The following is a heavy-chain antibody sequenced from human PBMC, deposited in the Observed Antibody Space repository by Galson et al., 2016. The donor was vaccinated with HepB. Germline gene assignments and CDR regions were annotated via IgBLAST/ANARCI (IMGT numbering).Heavy chain of an antibody. CDR2: ILPIYGPA. CDR1: GGTFSHSV. Sequence: SVKVSCKASGGTFSHSVFSWVRQAPGQGLEWMGGILPIYGPANYAQKFQGRVTITADDSTRTAYMELISLRSEDTAVYYCARGRIKSITMIVVVKQTYYFDSWGQGTLVTVSS. J-gene: IGHJ4*02. V-gene: IGHV1-69*13. CDR3: ARGRIKSITMIVVVKQTYYFDS. D-gene: IGHD3-22*01.